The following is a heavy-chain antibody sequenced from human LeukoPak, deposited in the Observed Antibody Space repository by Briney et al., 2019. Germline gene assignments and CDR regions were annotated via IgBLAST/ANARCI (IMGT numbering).Heavy chain of an antibody. CDR3: TRGRYNYGFFDY. CDR1: GGSFSGYY. CDR2: MNHSGSS. V-gene: IGHV4-34*01. J-gene: IGHJ4*02. D-gene: IGHD5-18*01. Sequence: SETLSLTCAVYGGSFSGYYWSWIRQPPGKGLEWIGEMNHSGSSNYNSSLKRRVTISVDTSKNQFSLKLTSVTAADMAVYYCTRGRYNYGFFDYWGQGTPVTVSS.